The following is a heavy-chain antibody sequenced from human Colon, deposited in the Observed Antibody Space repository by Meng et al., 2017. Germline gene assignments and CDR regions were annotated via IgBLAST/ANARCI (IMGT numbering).Heavy chain of an antibody. J-gene: IGHJ4*02. V-gene: IGHV3-23*01. CDR3: AKVESRQRWGATIIEGNFDY. CDR2: ISVSGGNT. D-gene: IGHD1-26*01. Sequence: GGSLRLSCAASGFSFINYAMSWVRQAPGKGLEWVSAISVSGGNTFYADSVRGRFTISRDNSKSTVYLQMNSLRAEDTAVYYCAKVESRQRWGATIIEGNFDYWGQGTLV. CDR1: GFSFINYA.